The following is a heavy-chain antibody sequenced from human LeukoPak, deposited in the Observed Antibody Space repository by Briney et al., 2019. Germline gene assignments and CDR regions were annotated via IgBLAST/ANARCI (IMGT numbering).Heavy chain of an antibody. Sequence: GGSLRLSCAASGFTFSSYEMNRVRQAPGKGLEWVSYITSTGNTIYYADSVKGRFTISRDNAKNSLYLQMNSLRAEDTAVYYCARGVPTDYWGQGTLVTVSS. V-gene: IGHV3-48*03. CDR1: GFTFSSYE. CDR3: ARGVPTDY. D-gene: IGHD1-1*01. CDR2: ITSTGNTI. J-gene: IGHJ4*02.